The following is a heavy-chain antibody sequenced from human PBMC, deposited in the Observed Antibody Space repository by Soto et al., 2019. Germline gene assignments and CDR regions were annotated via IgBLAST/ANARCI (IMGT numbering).Heavy chain of an antibody. Sequence: QPGGSLRLSCAASGFTFSSYAMHWVRQAPGKGLEWVAVISYDGINKYYADSVKGRFTISRDNSKNTLYLQMNSLRAEDTAVYYCARSLGSGWLLFDYWGQGTLVTVSS. J-gene: IGHJ4*02. V-gene: IGHV3-30-3*01. CDR2: ISYDGINK. CDR1: GFTFSSYA. D-gene: IGHD6-19*01. CDR3: ARSLGSGWLLFDY.